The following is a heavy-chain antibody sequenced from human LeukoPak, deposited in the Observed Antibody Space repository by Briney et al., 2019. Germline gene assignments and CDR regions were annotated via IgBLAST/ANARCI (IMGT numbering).Heavy chain of an antibody. CDR3: ARAGLVVVTAKKSDAFDV. CDR2: IRNKARSYTT. V-gene: IGHV3-72*01. CDR1: GFTFSDHY. Sequence: PGGSLRLSCAASGFTFSDHYMDWVRQAPGKGLEWVSRIRNKARSYTTEYAASVKGRFSISRDDSKNSLYLQMNSLKTDDTAVYYCARAGLVVVTAKKSDAFDVWGQGTMVTVSS. J-gene: IGHJ3*01. D-gene: IGHD2-21*02.